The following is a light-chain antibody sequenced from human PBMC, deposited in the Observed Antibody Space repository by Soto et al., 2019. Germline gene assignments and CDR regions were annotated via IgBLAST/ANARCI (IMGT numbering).Light chain of an antibody. Sequence: DIVLTQSPGTLSLSPGERATLSCRASQSVSSRDLAWYQQKPGQAPRLLIYDTSIRATGVPDRFSGSGSGTDFTLTISRLEPEDFAVYFCQHYGISRTFGQGTKVDIK. J-gene: IGKJ1*01. V-gene: IGKV3-20*01. CDR3: QHYGISRT. CDR2: DTS. CDR1: QSVSSRD.